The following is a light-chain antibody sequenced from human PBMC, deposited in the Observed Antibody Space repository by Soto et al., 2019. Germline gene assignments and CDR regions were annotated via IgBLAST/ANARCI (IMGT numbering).Light chain of an antibody. V-gene: IGLV1-40*01. CDR2: YNT. Sequence: SVLTQPPSVSGAPGQRVTISCTGSSSNIGAGYDVHWYQHLPGTAPKLLIYYNTNRPSGVPDRFSGSKSGTSASLAITGLQADDEADYCRQSYDSSLSGVVFGGGTKVTVL. J-gene: IGLJ2*01. CDR1: SSNIGAGYD. CDR3: QSYDSSLSGVV.